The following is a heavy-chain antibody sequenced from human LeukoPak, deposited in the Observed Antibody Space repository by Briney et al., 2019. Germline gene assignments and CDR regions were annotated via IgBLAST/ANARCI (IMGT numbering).Heavy chain of an antibody. D-gene: IGHD6-13*01. CDR1: GYTFTSYG. CDR3: ARASDPGYSSSWYGYYYYGMDV. V-gene: IGHV1-18*01. CDR2: ISAYNGNT. J-gene: IGHJ6*02. Sequence: ASVKVSCKASGYTFTSYGISWVRQAPGQVLEWMGWISAYNGNTNYAQKLQGRVTMTTDTSTSTAYMELRSLRSDDTAVYYCARASDPGYSSSWYGYYYYGMDVWGQGTTVTVSS.